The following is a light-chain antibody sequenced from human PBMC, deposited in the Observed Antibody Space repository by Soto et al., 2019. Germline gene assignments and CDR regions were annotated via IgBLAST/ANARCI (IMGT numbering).Light chain of an antibody. J-gene: IGKJ4*01. CDR2: GAS. CDR3: QQYGSSPLT. Sequence: DIVLTPSPGTLSLSPGERATLSCRSSQSVSSSYLAWYQQKPGQAPRLLIYGASSRATGIPDRFSGSGSGTDFTLTISRLEPEDFAVYYCQQYGSSPLTFGGGTKVDIK. V-gene: IGKV3-20*01. CDR1: QSVSSSY.